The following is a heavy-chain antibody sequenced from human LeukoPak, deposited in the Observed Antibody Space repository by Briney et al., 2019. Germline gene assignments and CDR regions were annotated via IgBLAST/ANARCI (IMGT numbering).Heavy chain of an antibody. Sequence: GGSLRLSCAASGFTFSSYSMNWVRQAPGKGLEWVSSISSSSSYIYYADSVKGRFTISRDNAKNSLYLQMNSLRAEDTAVYYCARQRGAPLPYDSSGYWDYWGQGTLVTVSS. V-gene: IGHV3-21*01. CDR1: GFTFSSYS. D-gene: IGHD3-22*01. CDR2: ISSSSSYI. CDR3: ARQRGAPLPYDSSGYWDY. J-gene: IGHJ4*02.